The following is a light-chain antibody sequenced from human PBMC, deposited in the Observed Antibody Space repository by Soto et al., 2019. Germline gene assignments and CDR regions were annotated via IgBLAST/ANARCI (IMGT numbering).Light chain of an antibody. CDR3: SSHAGSINVV. J-gene: IGLJ2*01. V-gene: IGLV2-8*01. CDR2: EVS. Sequence: QSALTQPPSASGSPGQSVTISCTGTSSDVGAYNYVAWYQKHPGKAPKLMIYEVSKRPSGVPDRFSGSKSGNTASLTVSGLQAEDEADHYCSSHAGSINVVFGGGTKLTVL. CDR1: SSDVGAYNY.